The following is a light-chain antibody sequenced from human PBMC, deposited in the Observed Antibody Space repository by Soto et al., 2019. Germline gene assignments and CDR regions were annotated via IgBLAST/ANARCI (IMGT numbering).Light chain of an antibody. V-gene: IGKV1-33*01. CDR2: AAS. Sequence: IQVTQSPSPLSASVGESVTITCRASQDIDNYLNWYQHRPGEAPKLLIYAASYLETGVSTRFSGSGSGTDFSFTTTSLRPEDSATYYCQQHDTRPTMTFGQGTRLEI. CDR1: QDIDNY. CDR3: QQHDTRPTMT. J-gene: IGKJ5*01.